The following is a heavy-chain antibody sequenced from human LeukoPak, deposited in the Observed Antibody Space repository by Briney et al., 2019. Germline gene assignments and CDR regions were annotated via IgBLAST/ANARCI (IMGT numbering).Heavy chain of an antibody. CDR3: ARGPYYASSAYVLDY. J-gene: IGHJ4*02. D-gene: IGHD3-22*01. V-gene: IGHV1-69*02. Sequence: ASVKVSCKASGGTFSSYTISWVRQAPGQGLEWMGRIIPILGIANYAQKFQGRVTITADKSTSTAYMELSSLRSEDTAVYYCARGPYYASSAYVLDYWGQGTLVTVSS. CDR1: GGTFSSYT. CDR2: IIPILGIA.